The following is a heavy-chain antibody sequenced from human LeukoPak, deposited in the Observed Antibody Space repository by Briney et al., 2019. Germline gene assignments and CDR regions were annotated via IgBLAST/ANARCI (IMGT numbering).Heavy chain of an antibody. J-gene: IGHJ6*03. D-gene: IGHD2-2*01. CDR1: GFPFSSYA. Sequence: PGGSLRLSCAASGFPFSSYAMSWVRQAPGKGLEWVSATSGSGGSTYYADSVKGRFTISRDNSKNTLYLQMNSLRAEDTAVYYCAKEGYCSTTSCFSAWVYMDVWGKGTTVTVSS. V-gene: IGHV3-23*01. CDR3: AKEGYCSTTSCFSAWVYMDV. CDR2: TSGSGGST.